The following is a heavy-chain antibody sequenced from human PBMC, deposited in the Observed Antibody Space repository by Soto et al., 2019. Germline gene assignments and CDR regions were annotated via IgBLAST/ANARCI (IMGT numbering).Heavy chain of an antibody. CDR2: IIPRFGTT. V-gene: IGHV1-69*13. J-gene: IGHJ4*02. CDR1: GDSFSKYT. Sequence: SVKISCKASGDSFSKYTVNWVRQAPRQGLEWMGGIIPRFGTTNYAPTLQDRVTITADESMNTVYMELSSLRSEDTALYYCARGRGLYNSGRSQLDSWGQGTLVT. D-gene: IGHD1-1*01. CDR3: ARGRGLYNSGRSQLDS.